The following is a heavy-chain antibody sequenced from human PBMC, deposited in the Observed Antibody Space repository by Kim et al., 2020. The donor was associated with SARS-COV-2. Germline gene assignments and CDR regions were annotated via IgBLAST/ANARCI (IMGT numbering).Heavy chain of an antibody. CDR3: ARDILSGSYYFNY. CDR2: IKSDGIST. D-gene: IGHD1-26*01. V-gene: IGHV3-74*01. Sequence: GGSLRLSCAASGFTFSSYWMHWVRQAPGKGLVWVSRIKSDGISTSYADSVEGRFTISRDNAKNTLYLQMNSLRVEDTAVYYYARDILSGSYYFNYWGQGTLVTVSS. J-gene: IGHJ4*02. CDR1: GFTFSSYW.